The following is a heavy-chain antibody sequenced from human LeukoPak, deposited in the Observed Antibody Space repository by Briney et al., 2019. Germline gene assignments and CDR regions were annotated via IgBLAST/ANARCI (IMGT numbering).Heavy chain of an antibody. V-gene: IGHV3-30*02. CDR2: IRFDGNNK. J-gene: IGHJ4*02. CDR1: GFTFSSYG. Sequence: GGSLRLSCAASGFTFSSYGMHWVRQPPGKGLEWVAFIRFDGNNKYYADSLKGRFTISRDNSKNTLYLQMKSPRAEDTAVYYCANDESLVEPLLFDYWGQGTLVTVSS. CDR3: ANDESLVEPLLFDY. D-gene: IGHD2-2*01.